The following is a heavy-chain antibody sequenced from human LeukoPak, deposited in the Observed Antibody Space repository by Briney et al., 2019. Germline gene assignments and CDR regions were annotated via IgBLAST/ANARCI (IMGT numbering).Heavy chain of an antibody. CDR1: GGTFSSYA. J-gene: IGHJ3*02. Sequence: SVKVSCKASGGTFSSYAISWVRQAPGQGLEWMGGIIPIFGTANYAQKFQGRVTITADKSTSTAYMELSSLRSEDTVVYYCARQGYGGGAFDIWGQGTMVTVSS. CDR2: IIPIFGTA. V-gene: IGHV1-69*06. CDR3: ARQGYGGGAFDI. D-gene: IGHD5-18*01.